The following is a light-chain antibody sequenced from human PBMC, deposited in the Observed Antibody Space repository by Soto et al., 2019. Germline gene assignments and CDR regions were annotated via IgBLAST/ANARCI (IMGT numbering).Light chain of an antibody. J-gene: IGKJ4*01. V-gene: IGKV1-17*03. CDR3: LQHNSYPLT. CDR2: SAS. Sequence: DIQMTQSPSAMSASVGDRVTISCRASHNINYYLAWFQQKPGKVPKRLIYSASSLQSGVPSRFSGSGSGTEFTLTITGLQPEYTARYYCLQHNSYPLTFGGGTKMEIK. CDR1: HNINYY.